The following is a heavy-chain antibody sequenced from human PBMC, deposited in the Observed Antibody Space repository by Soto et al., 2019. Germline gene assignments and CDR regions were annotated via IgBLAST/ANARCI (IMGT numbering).Heavy chain of an antibody. V-gene: IGHV1-46*01. CDR2: INPSVGTT. CDR3: AVFEWLFSTNMPFHH. Sequence: QVQLVQSGAEVKKPGASVKVSCKASGYTFTNYHMHWVRQAPGQGLEWMGIINPSVGTTTYAQKFQGRVTMTRDTSTSTVYMELRSLTSEDTAVYYCAVFEWLFSTNMPFHHWGQGTLVTISS. D-gene: IGHD3-3*01. J-gene: IGHJ1*01. CDR1: GYTFTNYH.